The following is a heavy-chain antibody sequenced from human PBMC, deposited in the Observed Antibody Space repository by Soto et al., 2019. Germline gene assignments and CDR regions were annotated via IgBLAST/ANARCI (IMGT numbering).Heavy chain of an antibody. Sequence: SETLSLTCAVYGGSFSGYYWSWIRQPPGKGLEWIGEINHSGSTNYNPSLKSRVTISVDTSKNQFSLKLSSVTAADAAVYYCATDLGYCSSTSCYSVQHWGQGTLVTVSS. CDR2: INHSGST. CDR3: ATDLGYCSSTSCYSVQH. CDR1: GGSFSGYY. D-gene: IGHD2-2*02. V-gene: IGHV4-34*01. J-gene: IGHJ1*01.